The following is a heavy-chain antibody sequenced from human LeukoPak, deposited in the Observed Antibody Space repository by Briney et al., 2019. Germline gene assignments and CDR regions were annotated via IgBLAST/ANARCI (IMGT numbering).Heavy chain of an antibody. V-gene: IGHV3-23*01. Sequence: GGSLRPSCAASGFIFSSYSMSWVRQAPGKGLEWVSVITGSGGNTYYADSVKGRFTISKDNSKNTVYLQMSSLRVDDTAVYYCAKAASSSWPSYYYGMDVWGQGTTVTVSS. CDR3: AKAASSSWPSYYYGMDV. D-gene: IGHD6-13*01. J-gene: IGHJ6*02. CDR2: ITGSGGNT. CDR1: GFIFSSYS.